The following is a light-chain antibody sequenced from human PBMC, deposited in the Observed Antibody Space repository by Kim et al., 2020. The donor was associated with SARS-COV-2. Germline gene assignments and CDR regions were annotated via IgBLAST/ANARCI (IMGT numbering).Light chain of an antibody. J-gene: IGKJ1*01. Sequence: VSPGDRATLSCRVSQSVSSNLAWYQQKPGQAPRLLIYGASTRATGIPARFSGSGSGTEFTLTISSLQSEDFAVYYCQQYNNWQRTFGQGTKVDIK. CDR2: GAS. CDR1: QSVSSN. CDR3: QQYNNWQRT. V-gene: IGKV3-15*01.